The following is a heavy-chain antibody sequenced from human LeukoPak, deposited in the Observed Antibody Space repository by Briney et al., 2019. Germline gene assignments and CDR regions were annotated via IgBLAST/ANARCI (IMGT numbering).Heavy chain of an antibody. CDR1: GGSISGYN. CDR3: ARDRGSGWYDFGY. D-gene: IGHD6-19*01. J-gene: IGHJ4*02. Sequence: SETLSLTCTGSGGSISGYNWSWIRQPPGKGLEGIGYICYSGSTNYNPSLKSRVTISVDTSKNQFSLKLSSVTAADTAVYYCARDRGSGWYDFGYWGQGTLVTVSS. V-gene: IGHV4-59*01. CDR2: ICYSGST.